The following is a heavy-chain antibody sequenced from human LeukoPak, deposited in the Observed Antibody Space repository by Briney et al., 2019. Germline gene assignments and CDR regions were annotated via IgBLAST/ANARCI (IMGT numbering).Heavy chain of an antibody. CDR2: ISGSGGST. Sequence: GGSLRLSRAASRFTFSSYAMSWVRQAPGKGLEWVSAISGSGGSTYYADSVKGRFTISRDNSKNTLYLQMNSLRAEDTAVYYCAKELAGYYGMDVWGQGTTVTVSS. D-gene: IGHD6-13*01. CDR3: AKELAGYYGMDV. CDR1: RFTFSSYA. J-gene: IGHJ6*02. V-gene: IGHV3-23*01.